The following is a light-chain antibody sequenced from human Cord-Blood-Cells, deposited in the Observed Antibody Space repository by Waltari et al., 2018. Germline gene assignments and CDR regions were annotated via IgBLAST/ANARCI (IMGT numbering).Light chain of an antibody. V-gene: IGKV1-39*01. CDR2: AAS. CDR1: QSISSY. J-gene: IGKJ2*01. CDR3: QQSYSTPMYT. Sequence: IQMNKSPSSLSASVGDRVTIICRASQSISSYLTWYQQKPGKAPKLLIYAASSLQSGVPSRFSGSGSWTDFTLTISSLQPEDFAAYYCQQSYSTPMYTFGQGTKLEIK.